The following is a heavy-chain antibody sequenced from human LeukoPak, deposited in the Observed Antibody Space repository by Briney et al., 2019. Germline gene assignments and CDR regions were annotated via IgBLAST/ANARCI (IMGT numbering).Heavy chain of an antibody. D-gene: IGHD3-16*01. Sequence: PSGTLSLTCAVSGGSISSSNWWSWVRQPPGKGLEWIGEIYHSGSTNYNPSLKSRVTISVDKSKNQFSLKLSSVTAADTAVYYCAREVHDYVWGSQHDALDIWGQGTMVTVSS. V-gene: IGHV4-4*02. CDR2: IYHSGST. J-gene: IGHJ3*02. CDR3: AREVHDYVWGSQHDALDI. CDR1: GGSISSSNW.